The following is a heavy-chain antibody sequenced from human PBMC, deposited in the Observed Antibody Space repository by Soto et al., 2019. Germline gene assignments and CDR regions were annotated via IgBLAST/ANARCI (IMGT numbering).Heavy chain of an antibody. Sequence: EVQLVESGGGLIQPGGSLRLSCAASGFTFSSNDINWVRQAPGKGLEWVSLIYSSGSTYYADSVKGRFTISRDNSKNTLYIQMSSLRAEDTALYYCATRPLLPGAPWGQGTMVTVSS. CDR2: IYSSGST. CDR3: ATRPLLPGAP. CDR1: GFTFSSND. D-gene: IGHD3-22*01. J-gene: IGHJ3*01. V-gene: IGHV3-53*01.